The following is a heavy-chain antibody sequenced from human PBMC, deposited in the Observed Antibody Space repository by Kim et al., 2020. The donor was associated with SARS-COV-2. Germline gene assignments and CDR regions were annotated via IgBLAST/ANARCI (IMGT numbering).Heavy chain of an antibody. V-gene: IGHV4-39*01. D-gene: IGHD3-9*01. Sequence: LQGRVTISVDTSKNQFSLKLSSVTAADTAVYYCARKQYYDILTGYYYFDYWGQGTLVTVSS. CDR3: ARKQYYDILTGYYYFDY. J-gene: IGHJ4*01.